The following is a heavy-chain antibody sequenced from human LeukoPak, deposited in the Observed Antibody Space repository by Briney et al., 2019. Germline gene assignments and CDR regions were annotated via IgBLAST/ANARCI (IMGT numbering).Heavy chain of an antibody. D-gene: IGHD3-3*01. V-gene: IGHV4-38-2*02. CDR3: ARDGAYYDFWSGYLSEIDY. Sequence: SETLSLTSTVSGYSISSGYYWGWIRQPPGKGLEWIGSIYHSGSTYYNPSLKSRVTISVDTSKNQFSLKLSSVTAADTAVYYCARDGAYYDFWSGYLSEIDYWGQGTLVTVSS. CDR1: GYSISSGYY. CDR2: IYHSGST. J-gene: IGHJ4*02.